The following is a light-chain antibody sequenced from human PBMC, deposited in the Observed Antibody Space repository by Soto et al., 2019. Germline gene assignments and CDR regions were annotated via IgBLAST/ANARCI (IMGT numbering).Light chain of an antibody. J-gene: IGKJ2*01. CDR3: QQYGSSPPYT. CDR2: GAS. Sequence: EIVLTQSPGTLSLSPGERATLSCRASQSVSSSYLAWYQQKPGQAPRLLIYGASSRATGIPDRFSGSGSGTAFTRTISRLQPEDFAGYYCQQYGSSPPYTFGQGTKLEIK. V-gene: IGKV3-20*01. CDR1: QSVSSSY.